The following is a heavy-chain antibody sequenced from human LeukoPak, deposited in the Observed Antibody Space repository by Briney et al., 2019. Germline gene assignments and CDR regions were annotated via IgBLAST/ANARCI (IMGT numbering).Heavy chain of an antibody. Sequence: GGSLRLSCAASGFTFSSYSMNWVRQAPGKGLEWVSSISSSSSYIYYADSVKGRFTISRDNAKNSLYLQMNSLRAEDTAVYYCATTEGYYDSSGYNYAMDVWGQGTTVTVSS. V-gene: IGHV3-21*01. J-gene: IGHJ6*02. CDR3: ATTEGYYDSSGYNYAMDV. CDR2: ISSSSSYI. CDR1: GFTFSSYS. D-gene: IGHD3-22*01.